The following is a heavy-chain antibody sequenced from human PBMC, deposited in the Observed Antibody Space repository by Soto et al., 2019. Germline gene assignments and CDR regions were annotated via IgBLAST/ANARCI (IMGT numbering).Heavy chain of an antibody. CDR3: ARHAYRGGYCSGGSCYSDY. J-gene: IGHJ4*02. D-gene: IGHD2-15*01. Sequence: SETLSLTCTVSGGSISSYYWSWIRQPPGKGLEWIGYIYYSGSTNYNPSLKSRVTISVDTSKNQFSLKLSSVTAADTAVYYCARHAYRGGYCSGGSCYSDYWGQGTLVTVSS. CDR1: GGSISSYY. V-gene: IGHV4-59*08. CDR2: IYYSGST.